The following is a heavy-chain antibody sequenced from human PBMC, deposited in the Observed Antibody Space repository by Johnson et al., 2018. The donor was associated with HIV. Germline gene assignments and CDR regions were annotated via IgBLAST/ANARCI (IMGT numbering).Heavy chain of an antibody. Sequence: VQLVESRGVLVQPGGSLRLSCAASGFTVSSNAMSWVRQAPGKGLEWVGFIRSKAYGGTTEYAASVKGRFTISRDDSKSIVYLQMNSLKTEDTAVYYCTRAEWHDAFDIWGQGTMVTVSS. CDR1: GFTVSSNA. V-gene: IGHV3-49*04. CDR3: TRAEWHDAFDI. D-gene: IGHD1-14*01. J-gene: IGHJ3*02. CDR2: IRSKAYGGTT.